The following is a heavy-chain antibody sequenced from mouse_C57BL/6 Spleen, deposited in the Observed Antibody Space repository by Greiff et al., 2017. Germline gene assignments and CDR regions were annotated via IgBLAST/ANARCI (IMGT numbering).Heavy chain of an antibody. J-gene: IGHJ3*01. CDR3: VRQGGPYDYDVRFAY. V-gene: IGHV10-1*01. D-gene: IGHD2-4*01. Sequence: EVKLVESGGGLVQPKGSLKLSCAASGFSFNTYAMNWVRQAPGKGLEWVARIRSKSNNYATYYADSVKDRFTISRDDSESMLYLQMNNLKTEDTAMYYCVRQGGPYDYDVRFAYWGQGTLVTVSA. CDR1: GFSFNTYA. CDR2: IRSKSNNYAT.